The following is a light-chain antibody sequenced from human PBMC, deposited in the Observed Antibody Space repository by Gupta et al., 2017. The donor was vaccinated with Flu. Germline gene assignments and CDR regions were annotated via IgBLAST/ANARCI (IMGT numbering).Light chain of an antibody. CDR2: GAS. V-gene: IGKV4-1*01. CDR3: QQYYSSPPT. CDR1: KSFLASYNNKNY. Sequence: SLGETATISYKSSKSFLASYNNKNYLTWYQQKPGQPPKLLVYGASTRESGVPDRFSGSGSGTDFTLTISSLQAEDVAVYYCQQYYSSPPTFGPGTKVEIK. J-gene: IGKJ3*01.